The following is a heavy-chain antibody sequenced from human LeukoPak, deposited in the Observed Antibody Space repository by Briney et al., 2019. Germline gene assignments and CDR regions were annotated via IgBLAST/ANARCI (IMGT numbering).Heavy chain of an antibody. V-gene: IGHV4-38-2*01. Sequence: SETLSLTCAVSGYSISSGYYWGWIRQPPGKGLEWIGSIYHSGSTYYNPSLKSRVTISVDTSKNQFSLKLSSVTAADTAVYYCARLAATPNKINLDYWGQGTLVTVSS. CDR1: GYSISSGYY. CDR2: IYHSGST. J-gene: IGHJ4*02. D-gene: IGHD2-15*01. CDR3: ARLAATPNKINLDY.